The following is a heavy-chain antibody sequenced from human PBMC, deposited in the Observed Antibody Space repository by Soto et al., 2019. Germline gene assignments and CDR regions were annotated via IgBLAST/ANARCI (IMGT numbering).Heavy chain of an antibody. J-gene: IGHJ5*02. CDR1: GYTFTGYY. V-gene: IGHV1-2*04. Sequence: ASVKVSCKASGYTFTGYYMHWVRQAPGQGLEWMGWINPNSGGTNYAQKFQGWVTMTRDTSISTAYMELSRLRSDDTAVYYCARGEGYCSGGSCRNWFDPWGQGTLVTVSS. CDR2: INPNSGGT. D-gene: IGHD2-15*01. CDR3: ARGEGYCSGGSCRNWFDP.